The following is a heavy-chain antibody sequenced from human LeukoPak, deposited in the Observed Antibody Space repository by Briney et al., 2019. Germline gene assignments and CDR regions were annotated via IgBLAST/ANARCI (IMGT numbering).Heavy chain of an antibody. D-gene: IGHD3-22*01. CDR2: IKYDGSEK. CDR1: GFTFSSYW. V-gene: IGHV3-7*01. J-gene: IGHJ4*02. Sequence: GGSLRLSCAASGFTFSSYWMSWVRQAPGRGLEWVATIKYDGSEKYYVDPVKGRFTISRDNAKNSLYLQMNSLSGEDTAVYFCARPSFTSGSYFDHWGQGTLVTVSS. CDR3: ARPSFTSGSYFDH.